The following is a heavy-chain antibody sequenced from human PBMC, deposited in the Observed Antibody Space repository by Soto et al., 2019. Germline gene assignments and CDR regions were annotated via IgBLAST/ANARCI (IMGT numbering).Heavy chain of an antibody. CDR2: IVPNVGTV. V-gene: IGHV1-69*06. CDR3: ARRDTSGFLRYFDN. Sequence: QMQLVQSGLEVKSLGSSVRFSARAPGATLGSSITNPLNGGGRAPGQGLEWMGGIVPNVGTVNYAQKFQGRVTITADKSTGTAYMEVSSLRSEDTALYYCARRDTSGFLRYFDNWGQGTLVTVSS. J-gene: IGHJ4*02. CDR1: GATLGSSITNP. D-gene: IGHD3-3*01.